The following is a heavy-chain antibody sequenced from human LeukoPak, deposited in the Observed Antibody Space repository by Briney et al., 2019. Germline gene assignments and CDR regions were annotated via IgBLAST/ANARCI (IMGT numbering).Heavy chain of an antibody. CDR1: GITLSNYG. D-gene: IGHD3-22*01. CDR3: AKRGFVIRVILVGFHKEAYYFDS. Sequence: GGSLRLSCAVSGITLSNYGMSWVRQAPGKGLEWVARISDSGGRTNYADSVKGRLTISRDNPKNTLYLQMNSLRAEDTAVYFCAKRGFVIRVILVGFHKEAYYFDSWGRGALVTVSS. V-gene: IGHV3-23*01. J-gene: IGHJ4*02. CDR2: ISDSGGRT.